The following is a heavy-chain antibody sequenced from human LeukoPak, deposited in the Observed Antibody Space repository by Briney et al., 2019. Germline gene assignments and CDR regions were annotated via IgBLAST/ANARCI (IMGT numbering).Heavy chain of an antibody. D-gene: IGHD2-21*01. Sequence: GGSLRLSCAASGFTFSSYGMHWVRQAPGKGLEWVSFIRYDGSNKYYADSVKGRFTISRDNSKNTLYLQMNSLRAEDTAVYYCARLGKEYYFDYWGQGTLVTVSS. J-gene: IGHJ4*02. V-gene: IGHV3-30*02. CDR1: GFTFSSYG. CDR2: IRYDGSNK. CDR3: ARLGKEYYFDY.